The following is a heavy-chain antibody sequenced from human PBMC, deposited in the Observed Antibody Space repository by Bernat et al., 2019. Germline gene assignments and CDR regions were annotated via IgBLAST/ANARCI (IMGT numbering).Heavy chain of an antibody. Sequence: QLQLQESGPGLVKPSETLSLTCAVSGGSASSRTYYWGWIRQPPGKGLEWIGNISYSGTTSYNPSLKSRVTISLDTSKTQFSLKLSHGTAADTAVYFWAGLHRGGLGGTGYPDYGGQGPLVTVSA. CDR3: AGLHRGGLGGTGYPDY. V-gene: IGHV4-39*01. CDR2: ISYSGTT. CDR1: GGSASSRTYY. J-gene: IGHJ4*02. D-gene: IGHD3/OR15-3a*01.